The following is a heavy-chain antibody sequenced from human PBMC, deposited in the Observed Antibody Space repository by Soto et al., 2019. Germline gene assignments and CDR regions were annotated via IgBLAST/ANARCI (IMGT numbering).Heavy chain of an antibody. V-gene: IGHV4-34*01. J-gene: IGHJ4*02. CDR1: GGSFGDYY. D-gene: IGHD5-18*01. CDR3: ARGAGRSYGYWGSAWPRHSFDY. CDR2: INHSGST. Sequence: SETLSLTCAVYGGSFGDYYWSWIRQPPGKGLEWIGEINHSGSTNYNPSLKSRVTISVDTSKNQFSLTLSSVTAADTAVYYCARGAGRSYGYWGSAWPRHSFDYWGQGTLVTVSS.